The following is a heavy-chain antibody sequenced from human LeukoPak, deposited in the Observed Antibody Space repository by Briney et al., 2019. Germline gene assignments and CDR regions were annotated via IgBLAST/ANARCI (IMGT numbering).Heavy chain of an antibody. CDR2: INPNSGGT. CDR1: GYTFTGYY. J-gene: IGHJ6*03. CDR3: ARVILDLPEVYYYYYMDV. V-gene: IGHV1-2*02. D-gene: IGHD1-1*01. Sequence: VSVKVSCTASGYTFTGYYMHWVRQAPGQGLEWMGWINPNSGGTNYAQKLQGRVTMTTDTSTSTAYMELRSLRSDDTAVYYCARVILDLPEVYYYYYMDVWGKGTTVTISS.